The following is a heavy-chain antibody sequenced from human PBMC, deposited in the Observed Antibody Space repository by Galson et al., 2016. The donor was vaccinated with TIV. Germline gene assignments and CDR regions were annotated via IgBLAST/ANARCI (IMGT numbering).Heavy chain of an antibody. J-gene: IGHJ4*02. Sequence: SLRLSCAASGFTFSSYGMYWVRQAPGNGLEWLAVIWYDGNNKYYADSVKGRFTISRDNSKNTLYLQMNSLRAEDTAVYYCARVRYCSSTNCWNFLDYWGQGTLVTVSS. CDR3: ARVRYCSSTNCWNFLDY. CDR1: GFTFSSYG. CDR2: IWYDGNNK. D-gene: IGHD2-2*01. V-gene: IGHV3-33*07.